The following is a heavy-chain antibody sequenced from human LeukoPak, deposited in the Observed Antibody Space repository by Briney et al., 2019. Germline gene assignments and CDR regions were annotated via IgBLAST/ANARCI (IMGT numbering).Heavy chain of an antibody. Sequence: GGSLRLSCAASGFTFSSYGMHWVRQAPGKGLEWAAVIWYDGSNKYYADSVKGRFTISRDNSKNTLYLQMNSLRAEDTAVYYCARTQSYYDSSGYLDYWGQGTLVTVSS. CDR3: ARTQSYYDSSGYLDY. V-gene: IGHV3-33*01. D-gene: IGHD3-22*01. CDR1: GFTFSSYG. J-gene: IGHJ4*02. CDR2: IWYDGSNK.